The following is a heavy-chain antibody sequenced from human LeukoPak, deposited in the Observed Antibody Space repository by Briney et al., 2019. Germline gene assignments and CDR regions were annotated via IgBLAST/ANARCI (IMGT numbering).Heavy chain of an antibody. J-gene: IGHJ5*02. CDR2: IRDKGYGHAT. CDR3: TTPNEGNWFDP. D-gene: IGHD2-8*01. V-gene: IGHV3-73*01. CDR1: GFTFSYSA. Sequence: PGGSLRLSCAASGFTFSYSAIHWVRQASGKGLEWVGRIRDKGYGHATEYVASVKGRFTLSRDDSKNTAYLQMNSLKTEDTALYYCTTPNEGNWFDPWGQGTLVTVSS.